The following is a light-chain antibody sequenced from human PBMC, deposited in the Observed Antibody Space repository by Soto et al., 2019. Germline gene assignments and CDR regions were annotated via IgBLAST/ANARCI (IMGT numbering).Light chain of an antibody. J-gene: IGKJ1*01. CDR1: QSIKRSS. CDR2: GAS. Sequence: EIVVTQSPGTLSLSPGERATLSCRASQSIKRSSLAWYQQKPGQAPRLLIYGASSRATGIPDRFSGSGSGTDSTLTISRLEPEDFAVYSCHQYGSFPPWTFGQRTKVDIK. V-gene: IGKV3-20*01. CDR3: HQYGSFPPWT.